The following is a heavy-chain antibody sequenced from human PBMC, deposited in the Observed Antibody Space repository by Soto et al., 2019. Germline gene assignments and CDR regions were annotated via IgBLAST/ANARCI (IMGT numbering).Heavy chain of an antibody. V-gene: IGHV1-3*01. Sequence: ASVKVSCKASGYTFTSYAMHWVRQAPGQRLEWMGWINAGNGNTKYSQKFQGRVTITRDTSTSTAYMELSSLRSEDTAVYYCATHYYGSGSPAFDIWGQGTMVTVSS. CDR3: ATHYYGSGSPAFDI. D-gene: IGHD3-10*01. CDR2: INAGNGNT. CDR1: GYTFTSYA. J-gene: IGHJ3*02.